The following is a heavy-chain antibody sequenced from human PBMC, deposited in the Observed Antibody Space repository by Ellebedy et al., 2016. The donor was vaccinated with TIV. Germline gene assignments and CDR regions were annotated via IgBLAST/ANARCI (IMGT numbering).Heavy chain of an antibody. CDR2: IYYSGST. CDR1: GDSISSSSYY. Sequence: MPSETLSLTCTVSGDSISSSSYYWGWIRQLPGKGLEWIGSIYYSGSTYYNPSLKSRVTISVDTSKNQFSLKLSSVTAADTAAYYCARPPIMGGTVAFDYWGQGILVTVSS. CDR3: ARPPIMGGTVAFDY. D-gene: IGHD1-26*01. J-gene: IGHJ4*02. V-gene: IGHV4-39*01.